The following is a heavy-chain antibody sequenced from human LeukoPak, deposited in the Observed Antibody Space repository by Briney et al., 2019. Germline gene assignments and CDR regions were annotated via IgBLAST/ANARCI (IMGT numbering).Heavy chain of an antibody. CDR1: GGTFSSYA. J-gene: IGHJ4*02. Sequence: ASVKVSCKASGGTFSSYAISWVRQAPGQGLEWMGRIIPILGIANYAQKFQGRVTITADKSTSTAYMELSSLRSEDTAVYYCARDDYGDYGGYWGQGTLVTVSS. CDR2: IIPILGIA. V-gene: IGHV1-69*04. CDR3: ARDDYGDYGGY. D-gene: IGHD4-17*01.